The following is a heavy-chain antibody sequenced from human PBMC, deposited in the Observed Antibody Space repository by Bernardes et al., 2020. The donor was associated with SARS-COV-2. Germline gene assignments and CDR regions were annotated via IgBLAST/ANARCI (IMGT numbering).Heavy chain of an antibody. CDR2: IYYSGSP. D-gene: IGHD3-10*01. V-gene: IGHV4-59*01. Sequence: SETLSLTRTVSGGSIGSSYWAWIRQLPGPGLAWIGYIYYSGSPNYNPSLKSRVTISVDRSQNQFSLNLSSVTPADTAVYYCARDLSHLVRRGFDLWGRGTLVTVSS. J-gene: IGHJ2*01. CDR3: ARDLSHLVRRGFDL. CDR1: GGSIGSSY.